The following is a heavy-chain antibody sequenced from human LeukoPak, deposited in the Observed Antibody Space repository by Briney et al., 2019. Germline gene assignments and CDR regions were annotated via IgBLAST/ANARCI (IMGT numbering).Heavy chain of an antibody. Sequence: GTSVKVSCKASGYTFTGYYMHWVRQAPGQGLEWMGWINPNSGGTNYAQKFQGRVTMTRDTSISTAYMELSRLRSDDTAMYYCARDRGYFDWLLGVGLGYWGQGTLVTVSS. CDR1: GYTFTGYY. CDR3: ARDRGYFDWLLGVGLGY. J-gene: IGHJ4*02. CDR2: INPNSGGT. V-gene: IGHV1-2*02. D-gene: IGHD3-9*01.